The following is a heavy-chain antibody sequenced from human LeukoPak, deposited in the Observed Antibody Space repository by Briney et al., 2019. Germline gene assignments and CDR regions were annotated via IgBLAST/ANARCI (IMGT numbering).Heavy chain of an antibody. J-gene: IGHJ4*02. V-gene: IGHV3-13*01. Sequence: GGSLRLSCAASGFTFSSYDMHWVRQATGKGLEWVSAIGTAGDTYYPGSVKGRFTISRDNSKNTLYLQMNSLRAEDTAVYYCAKRPGGVFFDYWGQGTLVTVSS. CDR2: IGTAGDT. CDR3: AKRPGGVFFDY. D-gene: IGHD5/OR15-5a*01. CDR1: GFTFSSYD.